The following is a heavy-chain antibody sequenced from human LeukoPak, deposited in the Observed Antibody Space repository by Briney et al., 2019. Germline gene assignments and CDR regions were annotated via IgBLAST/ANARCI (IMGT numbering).Heavy chain of an antibody. D-gene: IGHD6-13*01. CDR3: ARAIAAAGPAGTYGMDV. CDR2: IGTAGDT. J-gene: IGHJ6*02. V-gene: IGHV3-13*01. CDR1: GFTFSSYD. Sequence: GGSLRLSCAASGFTFSSYDMHWVRHATGKGLEWVSAIGTAGDTYYPGSVKGRFTISRENAKNSLYLQMNSLRAGDTAVYYCARAIAAAGPAGTYGMDVWGQGTTVTVSS.